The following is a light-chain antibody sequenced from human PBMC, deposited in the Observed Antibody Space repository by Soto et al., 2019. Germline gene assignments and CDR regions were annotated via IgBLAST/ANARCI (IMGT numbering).Light chain of an antibody. CDR1: QDISNY. CDR2: AAS. J-gene: IGKJ5*01. CDR3: QNYANTPIT. V-gene: IGKV1-27*01. Sequence: DIQMTQSPSSLSASVGNRVSITCRASQDISNYLAWYQQKPGKVPEVMIYAASTLQPEVPSRFSGSGSGTEFTLTINRLKPDDIETYYCQNYANTPITFGQGTRLEIK.